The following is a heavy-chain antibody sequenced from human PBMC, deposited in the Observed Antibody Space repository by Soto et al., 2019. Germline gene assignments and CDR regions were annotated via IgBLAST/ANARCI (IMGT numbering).Heavy chain of an antibody. J-gene: IGHJ4*02. D-gene: IGHD1-26*01. V-gene: IGHV3-7*03. CDR1: GFTFTDYS. CDR3: TRDRFIGTDSVKAVTYVFDY. CDR2: LNQDGSEK. Sequence: GGSLRLSCAVSGFTFTDYSMSWVRQAPGKGLEWVANLNQDGSEKNRVDSGKGRFTISRDNAKHSTCLQLTRQMTEDPAVYYCTRDRFIGTDSVKAVTYVFDYWGQGAPVTVSS.